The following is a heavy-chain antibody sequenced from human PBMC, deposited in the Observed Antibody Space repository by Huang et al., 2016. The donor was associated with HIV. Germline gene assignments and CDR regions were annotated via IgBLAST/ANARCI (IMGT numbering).Heavy chain of an antibody. V-gene: IGHV1-69*13. Sequence: QVQLVQSGAEVKKPGSSVKVSCKASGGPFSSDAISWVRQAPGQGLGWMGGISPILGTANYAQKFQGRGTITADESTSTAYMELSSLRSEDTAVYYCARARGYYDSSVSYYFDYWGQGTLVTVSS. CDR2: ISPILGTA. CDR1: GGPFSSDA. CDR3: ARARGYYDSSVSYYFDY. D-gene: IGHD3-22*01. J-gene: IGHJ4*02.